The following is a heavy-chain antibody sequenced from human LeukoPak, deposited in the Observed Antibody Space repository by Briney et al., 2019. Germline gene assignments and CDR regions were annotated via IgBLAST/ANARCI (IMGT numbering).Heavy chain of an antibody. CDR2: ISGYNDNT. Sequence: ASVKVSCKASRYTFTNYGISWVRQAPGQGLEWMGWISGYNDNTKYAQKLQGRVTMTTDISMSTAYMELRSLRSDDTAVYYCAGNYYDNSGYYYFDYWGQGTLVTVSS. V-gene: IGHV1-18*01. D-gene: IGHD3-22*01. J-gene: IGHJ4*02. CDR3: AGNYYDNSGYYYFDY. CDR1: RYTFTNYG.